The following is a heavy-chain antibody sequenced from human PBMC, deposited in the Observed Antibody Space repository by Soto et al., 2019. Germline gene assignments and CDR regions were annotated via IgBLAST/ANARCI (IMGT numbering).Heavy chain of an antibody. CDR3: ALEPPDSFYFNS. CDR1: GYGFTSLY. CDR2: IYPSDGVT. Sequence: EASVKVSCKTSGYGFTSLYVHWVRQAPVQGLEWMGIIYPSDGVTAYPRKFQHRVTMTRDTSTTTVYMELSGLRSEDTAVYYCALEPPDSFYFNSWGQGTLVTGSS. J-gene: IGHJ4*02. D-gene: IGHD5-18*01. V-gene: IGHV1-46*03.